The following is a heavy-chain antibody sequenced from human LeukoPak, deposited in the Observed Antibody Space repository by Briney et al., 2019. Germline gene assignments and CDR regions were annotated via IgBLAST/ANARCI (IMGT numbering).Heavy chain of an antibody. J-gene: IGHJ3*02. CDR2: ISGSGGST. Sequence: PGGSLRLSCAASGFTFSNYAMSWVRQAPGKGLEWVSAISGSGGSTFHADSVQGRLIISRDNSKNMLYLQLNSLRVEDTAVYYCARDKIVVVVSTTLPEIWGRGTMVTVSS. CDR1: GFTFSNYA. V-gene: IGHV3-23*01. CDR3: ARDKIVVVVSTTLPEI. D-gene: IGHD2-15*01.